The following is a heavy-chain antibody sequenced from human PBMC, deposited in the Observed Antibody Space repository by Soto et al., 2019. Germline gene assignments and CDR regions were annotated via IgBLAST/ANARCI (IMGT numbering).Heavy chain of an antibody. D-gene: IGHD5-18*01. Sequence: PSDTLSLTCTVSSCSIRSYYWSWIRQPPAKGLECIGYIYYSGSTNYNPSLKSRVTISVDTSKNHFSLKLSSVTAADTAVYYCARVNVDYAGYGYSGYWVDPWGQGTLVTVS. V-gene: IGHV4-59*07. CDR2: IYYSGST. CDR3: ARVNVDYAGYGYSGYWVDP. CDR1: SCSIRSYY. J-gene: IGHJ5*02.